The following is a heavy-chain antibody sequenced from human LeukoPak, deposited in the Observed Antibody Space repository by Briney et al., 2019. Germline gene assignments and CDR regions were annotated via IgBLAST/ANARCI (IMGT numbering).Heavy chain of an antibody. V-gene: IGHV4-59*01. D-gene: IGHD1-26*01. CDR3: ARATLGATRSWFDP. CDR2: IYYSGST. J-gene: IGHJ5*02. CDR1: GGSISSYY. Sequence: ASETLSLTCTVSGGSISSYYWSWIRRPPGKGLEWIGYIYYSGSTNYNLSLKSRVTISVDTSKNQFSLKLSSVTAADTAVYYCARATLGATRSWFDPWGQGTLVTVSS.